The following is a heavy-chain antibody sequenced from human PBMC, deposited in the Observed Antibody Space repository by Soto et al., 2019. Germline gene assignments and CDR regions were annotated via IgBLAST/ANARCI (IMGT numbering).Heavy chain of an antibody. Sequence: QVQLVQSGAEMKKPGASVRVSCKASGYTFPNLYITWVRHAPVQGLEWMGWITADNGYTNYAHKLQGRFTMTTDTSTTTAYMEMRSLRADDTAVYYCASLTSAVTAAGWWWTFDTGGQGTLITVSS. D-gene: IGHD2-21*01. CDR1: GYTFPNLY. CDR3: ASLTSAVTAAGWWWTFDT. J-gene: IGHJ5*02. CDR2: ITADNGYT. V-gene: IGHV1-18*01.